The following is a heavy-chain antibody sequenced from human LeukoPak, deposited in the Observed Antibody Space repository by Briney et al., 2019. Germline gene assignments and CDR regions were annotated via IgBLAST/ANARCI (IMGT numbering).Heavy chain of an antibody. CDR3: TRGNAAMGDY. Sequence: GGSLRLSCAASDLTVIANYMTWVRQAPGKGLECVAVIHSNDDTYYAASVRGRFTISRDTSNHMLYLQVNSLRAEDTAVYYCTRGNAAMGDYWGQGTLVTVSS. V-gene: IGHV3-53*01. J-gene: IGHJ4*02. D-gene: IGHD5-18*01. CDR2: IHSNDDT. CDR1: DLTVIANY.